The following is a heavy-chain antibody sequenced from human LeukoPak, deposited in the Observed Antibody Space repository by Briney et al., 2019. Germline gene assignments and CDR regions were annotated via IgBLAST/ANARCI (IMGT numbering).Heavy chain of an antibody. CDR1: GYIFTNYW. Sequence: GESLKISCKGLGYIFTNYWIGWVRQMPGKSLEWMGIIYPGDSDTRYSPSFQGQVTFSVDKSISTAYLQWSSLKASDTDMYYCARHLGTSAVDYWGQGTRVTVSS. J-gene: IGHJ4*02. V-gene: IGHV5-51*01. CDR2: IYPGDSDT. D-gene: IGHD2-2*01. CDR3: ARHLGTSAVDY.